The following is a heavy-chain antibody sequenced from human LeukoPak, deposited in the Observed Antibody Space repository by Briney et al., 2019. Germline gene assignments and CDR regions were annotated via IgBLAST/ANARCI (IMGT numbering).Heavy chain of an antibody. J-gene: IGHJ6*03. CDR2: INHSGST. V-gene: IGHV4-34*01. D-gene: IGHD6-19*01. CDR1: GGSFSGYY. Sequence: PSETLSLTCAVYGGSFSGYYWSWIRQPPGKGLEWIGEINHSGSTNYNPSLKSRVTISVDTSKNQFSLKLSSVTAADTAVYYCARLKVAVAGGWGYYYYTDVWGKGTTVTISS. CDR3: ARLKVAVAGGWGYYYYTDV.